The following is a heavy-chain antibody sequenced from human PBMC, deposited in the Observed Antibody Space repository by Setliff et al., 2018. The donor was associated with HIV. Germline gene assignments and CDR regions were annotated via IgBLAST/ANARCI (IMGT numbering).Heavy chain of an antibody. CDR2: IYESGTT. Sequence: PSETLSLTCSVSGGSINSYHWSWIRQSPGKGLEWIGYIYESGTTNYSSSLKSRVTISADPSKNQFSLKLTSVTAADTAVYYCGRLSETAMASFDSWGQGTLVTVSS. V-gene: IGHV4-59*08. J-gene: IGHJ4*02. CDR1: GGSINSYH. CDR3: GRLSETAMASFDS. D-gene: IGHD5-18*01.